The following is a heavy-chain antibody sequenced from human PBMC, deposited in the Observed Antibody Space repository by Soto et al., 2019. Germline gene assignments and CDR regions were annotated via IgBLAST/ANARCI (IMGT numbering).Heavy chain of an antibody. CDR2: IIPIVGTG. CDR1: GGTFSNYA. V-gene: IGHV1-69*01. J-gene: IGHJ6*02. Sequence: QVQLVQSGAEVRKPGSSVTVSCKASGGTFSNYAISWVRQAPGQGLEWMGGIIPIVGTGSYAQKFQGRVTITADEPTTTAYMELSSLRFEDTAVYYCARVVILLPTASTHYYYHMDVWGPGTAVTVSS. D-gene: IGHD2-2*01. CDR3: ARVVILLPTASTHYYYHMDV.